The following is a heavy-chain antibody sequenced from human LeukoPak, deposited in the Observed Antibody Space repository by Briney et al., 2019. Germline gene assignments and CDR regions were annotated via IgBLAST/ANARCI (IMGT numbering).Heavy chain of an antibody. CDR2: IGIAGDT. CDR1: GFTFSSYD. J-gene: IGHJ2*01. D-gene: IGHD3-10*01. V-gene: IGHV3-13*01. CDR3: ARGQLVRAGHFDL. Sequence: GGSLRLSCAASGFTFSSYDIHWVRQVTGKGLEWVSAIGIAGDTYYLDSVKGRFTISRENAKNSLYLQMNSLRVGDTAVYYCARGQLVRAGHFDLWGRGTLVTVSS.